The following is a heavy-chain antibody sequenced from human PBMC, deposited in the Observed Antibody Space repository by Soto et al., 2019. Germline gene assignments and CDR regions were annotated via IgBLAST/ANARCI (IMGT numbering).Heavy chain of an antibody. Sequence: PGGSLRLSCAASGFTFSSYAMSWVRQAPGKGLEWVSAISGSGGSTYYADSVKGRFTISRDNSKNTLYLQLSSLRAEDTAVYYCAASLGYCSGGSCSKPGYYYYYYYMDVWGKGTTVTVSS. J-gene: IGHJ6*03. CDR2: ISGSGGST. D-gene: IGHD2-15*01. V-gene: IGHV3-23*01. CDR1: GFTFSSYA. CDR3: AASLGYCSGGSCSKPGYYYYYYYMDV.